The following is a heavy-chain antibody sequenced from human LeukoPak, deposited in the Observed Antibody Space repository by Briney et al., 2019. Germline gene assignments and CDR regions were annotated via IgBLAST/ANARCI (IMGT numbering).Heavy chain of an antibody. CDR2: IIPIFGTA. CDR1: GGTFSSYA. V-gene: IGHV1-69*13. J-gene: IGHJ5*02. D-gene: IGHD5-18*01. Sequence: SVKVSCKASGGTFSSYAISWVRQAPGQGLEWMGGIIPIFGTANYAQKFQGRVTITADESTGTAYMELSSLRSEDTAVYYCARCPYSYGLFEWFDPWGQGTLVTVSS. CDR3: ARCPYSYGLFEWFDP.